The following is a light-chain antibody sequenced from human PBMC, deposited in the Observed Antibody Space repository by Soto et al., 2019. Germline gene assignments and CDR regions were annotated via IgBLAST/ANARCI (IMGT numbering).Light chain of an antibody. Sequence: EIVLTQSPGTLSLSPGERATLSCRASQSVNSSYLAWYQQKAGQAPRLLIYGASSRVIGFPARFSGSGSGTEFTFTISRLEPEDFAVYYCQQYGSSPATFGQGTKVEIK. CDR2: GAS. CDR3: QQYGSSPAT. J-gene: IGKJ1*01. V-gene: IGKV3-20*01. CDR1: QSVNSSY.